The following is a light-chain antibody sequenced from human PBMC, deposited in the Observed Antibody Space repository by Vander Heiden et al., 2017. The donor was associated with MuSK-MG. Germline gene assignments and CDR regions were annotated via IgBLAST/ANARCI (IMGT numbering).Light chain of an antibody. CDR3: HLWDSSRDHLI. CDR2: NDA. CDR1: NIVSQT. V-gene: IGLV3-21*02. Sequence: SYVLIQPPSVSVAPGETATLTCGGTNIVSQTLHWSQQKPGQAPVLVIYNDADRPSGIPERFSGFSSGNTATLTIRRVEAEDEADYDCHLWDSSRDHLIFGGGTKLTVL. J-gene: IGLJ2*01.